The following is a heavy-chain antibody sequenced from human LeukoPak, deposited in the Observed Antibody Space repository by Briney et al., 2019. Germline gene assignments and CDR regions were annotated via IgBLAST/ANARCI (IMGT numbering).Heavy chain of an antibody. CDR1: GGSISSYY. CDR3: AGLVVPAAPYFDY. CDR2: IYYSGST. D-gene: IGHD2-2*01. V-gene: IGHV4-59*08. J-gene: IGHJ4*02. Sequence: SETLSLTCTVSGGSISSYYWSWIRQPPGKGLEWIGYIYYSGSTNYNPSLKSRVTISVDTSKNQVSLKLSSVTAADTAVYYCAGLVVPAAPYFDYWGQGTLVTVSS.